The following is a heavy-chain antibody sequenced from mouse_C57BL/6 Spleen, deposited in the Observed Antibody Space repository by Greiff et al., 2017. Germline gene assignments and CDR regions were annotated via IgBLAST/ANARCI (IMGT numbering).Heavy chain of an antibody. J-gene: IGHJ1*03. Sequence: QVHVKQSGAELVKPGASVKISCKASGYAFSSYWMNWVKQRPGKGLEWIGQIYPGDGDTNYNGKFKGKATLTADKSPSTAYMQLSSLTSEDSAVYFCASHGSSSWYFDVWGTGTTVTVSS. D-gene: IGHD1-1*01. CDR3: ASHGSSSWYFDV. V-gene: IGHV1-80*01. CDR1: GYAFSSYW. CDR2: IYPGDGDT.